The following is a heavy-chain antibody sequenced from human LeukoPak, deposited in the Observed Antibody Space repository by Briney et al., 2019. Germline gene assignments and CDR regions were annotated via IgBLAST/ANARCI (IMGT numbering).Heavy chain of an antibody. V-gene: IGHV1-2*02. CDR2: INPNSGGT. J-gene: IGHJ4*02. CDR3: ARDSGSSWYFGY. Sequence: ASVKVSCKVSGYTFTAYYMHWVRQAPGQGLEWMGWINPNSGGTNYAQKFQDRVTMTRDTSISTAYMELSRLRSDDTAVYYCARDSGSSWYFGYWGQGTLVTVSS. D-gene: IGHD6-13*01. CDR1: GYTFTAYY.